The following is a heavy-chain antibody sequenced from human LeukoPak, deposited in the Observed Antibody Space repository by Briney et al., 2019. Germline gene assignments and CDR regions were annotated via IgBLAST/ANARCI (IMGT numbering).Heavy chain of an antibody. J-gene: IGHJ4*02. D-gene: IGHD3-10*01. CDR2: IKQDGSEK. Sequence: GGSLRLSCAASGFTFSSYWMSWVRQAPGKGLEWVANIKQDGSEKYYVDSVKGRFTISRDNSKNTLYLQMNSLRDEDTAVYFCARDYAGSPDYWGQGTLVTVSA. CDR3: ARDYAGSPDY. CDR1: GFTFSSYW. V-gene: IGHV3-7*01.